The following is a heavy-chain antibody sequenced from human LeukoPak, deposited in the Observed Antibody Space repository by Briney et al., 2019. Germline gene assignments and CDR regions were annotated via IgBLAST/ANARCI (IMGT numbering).Heavy chain of an antibody. CDR1: GDSISSGDHY. CDR3: ARAAAATNSWYYFDY. J-gene: IGHJ4*02. CDR2: IHHSGNT. D-gene: IGHD2/OR15-2a*01. Sequence: SQTLSLTCAVSGDSISSGDHYWSWIRQPPGKGLEWIRYIHHSGNTHYNPSLRSRAIISVDASKNQFSLSLNSLTAADSAVYYCARAAAATNSWYYFDYWGRGTQVTVSS. V-gene: IGHV4-30-4*01.